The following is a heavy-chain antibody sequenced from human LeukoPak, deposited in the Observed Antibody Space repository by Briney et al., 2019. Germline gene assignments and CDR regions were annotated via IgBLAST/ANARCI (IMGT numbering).Heavy chain of an antibody. Sequence: ASVKVSCKASGYTFTSYGITWVRQAPGQGLEWMGWISAYNGNTNYAQKLQGRVTMITDTSTSTAYMELRSLRSDDTAVYYCAREYSRWAVVVAGRYVWFDPWGQGTLVTVSS. D-gene: IGHD2-15*01. V-gene: IGHV1-18*01. J-gene: IGHJ5*02. CDR2: ISAYNGNT. CDR3: AREYSRWAVVVAGRYVWFDP. CDR1: GYTFTSYG.